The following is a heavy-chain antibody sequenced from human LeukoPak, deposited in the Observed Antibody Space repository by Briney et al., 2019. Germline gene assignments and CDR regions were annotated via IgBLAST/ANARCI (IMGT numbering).Heavy chain of an antibody. CDR3: ARGFVAGYGDSCYFDY. D-gene: IGHD5-12*01. CDR2: IYHSGST. V-gene: IGHV4-30-2*01. J-gene: IGHJ4*02. Sequence: SETLSLTCAVSGGSISSGGYSWSWIRQPPGKGLEWIGYIYHSGSTYYNPSLKSRVTISVDRSKNQFSLKLSSVTAADTAVYYCARGFVAGYGDSCYFDYWGQGTLVTVSS. CDR1: GGSISSGGYS.